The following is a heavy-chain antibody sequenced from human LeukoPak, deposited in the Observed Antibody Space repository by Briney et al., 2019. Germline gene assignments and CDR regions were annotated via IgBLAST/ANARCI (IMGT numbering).Heavy chain of an antibody. J-gene: IGHJ5*02. CDR3: ARDLAVAGTAADDWFDP. Sequence: PSETLSLTCTVSGGSISRYYWSWIRQPAGKELERIGRIYTSGITNYNPSLKSRVTMSVDTSKNQFSLKLSSVTAADTAVYYCARDLAVAGTAADDWFDPWGQGTLVTVSS. D-gene: IGHD6-19*01. CDR1: GGSISRYY. V-gene: IGHV4-4*07. CDR2: IYTSGIT.